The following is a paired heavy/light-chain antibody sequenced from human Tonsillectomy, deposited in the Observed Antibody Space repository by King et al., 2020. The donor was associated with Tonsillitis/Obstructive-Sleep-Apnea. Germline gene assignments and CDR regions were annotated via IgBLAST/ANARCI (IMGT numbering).Light chain of an antibody. J-gene: IGLJ3*02. CDR3: QSADSSGSFWV. CDR1: VFPREY. V-gene: IGLV3-25*02. CDR2: KDT. Sequence: SYDLTQPPSVSVSPGQTARIPCRGDVFPREYGYWYQQKPGQAPVLVIYKDTQRPSGIPERFSGSRSGRAVTLTISGVQAEDEADYYCQSADSSGSFWVFGGGTKLTVL.
Heavy chain of an antibody. V-gene: IGHV3-49*04. CDR1: GFTFGDYA. CDR3: TRVLGGSGYGGGGIYYGLDV. J-gene: IGHJ6*01. Sequence: EVQLVESGGGLAQPGRSLRLSCTASGFTFGDYAMSWVRQAPGKGLEGVGFIRSKAYGGTTEYAASLKGRFIISRDDSKRIAYLQMNSLKTEDTAMYYCTRVLGGSGYGGGGIYYGLDV. D-gene: IGHD5-12*01. CDR2: IRSKAYGGTT.